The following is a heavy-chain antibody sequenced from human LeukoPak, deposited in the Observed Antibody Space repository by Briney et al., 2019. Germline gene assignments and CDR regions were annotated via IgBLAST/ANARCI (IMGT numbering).Heavy chain of an antibody. V-gene: IGHV4-34*01. J-gene: IGHJ6*03. Sequence: PSETLSLTCAVYGGSFSAYYWSWIRQSPGKGLEWIGEIHHSENTNYNPSLKSRVTISVDTSKNQFSLKLSSVTAADTAVYYCASFYCSGGSCYQYFSYYYMDVWGKGTTVTISS. CDR1: GGSFSAYY. CDR2: IHHSENT. D-gene: IGHD2-15*01. CDR3: ASFYCSGGSCYQYFSYYYMDV.